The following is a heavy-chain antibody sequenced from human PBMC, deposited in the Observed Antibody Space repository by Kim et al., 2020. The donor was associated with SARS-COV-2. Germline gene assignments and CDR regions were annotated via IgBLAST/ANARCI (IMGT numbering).Heavy chain of an antibody. CDR3: AHRLISIYAFDI. CDR1: GFSLSTSEVG. J-gene: IGHJ3*02. Sequence: SGPTLVNPTQTLTLTCTFSGFSLSTSEVGVGWIRQSPGKALEWLALIYWDDDKRYSPSLKSRLTITKDTSKNQVVLTMTNMDPVDTATYYCAHRLISIYAFDIWGQGTMVTVSS. CDR2: IYWDDDK. D-gene: IGHD3-10*01. V-gene: IGHV2-5*02.